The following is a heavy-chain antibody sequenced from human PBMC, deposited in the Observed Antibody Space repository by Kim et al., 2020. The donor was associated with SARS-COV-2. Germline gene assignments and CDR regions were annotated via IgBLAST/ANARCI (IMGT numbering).Heavy chain of an antibody. Sequence: SETLYLTCTVSGGSISSYYWSWIRQPPGKGLEWIGYIYYSGSTNYNPSLKSRVTISVDTSKNQFSLKLSSVTAADTAVYYCARRGGRWYFDLWGRGTLVTVSS. CDR2: IYYSGST. CDR3: ARRGGRWYFDL. CDR1: GGSISSYY. V-gene: IGHV4-59*08. J-gene: IGHJ2*01. D-gene: IGHD3-16*01.